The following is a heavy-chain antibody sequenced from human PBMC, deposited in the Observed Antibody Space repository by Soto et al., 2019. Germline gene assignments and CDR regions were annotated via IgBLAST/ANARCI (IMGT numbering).Heavy chain of an antibody. CDR3: AGLGYCSGGSCYSGDDLGFDY. V-gene: IGHV4-39*01. D-gene: IGHD2-15*01. CDR1: GGSISSSSYY. J-gene: IGHJ4*02. Sequence: SETLSLTCTVSGGSISSSSYYWGWIRQPPGKGLEWIGSIYYSGSTYYNPSLKSRVTISVDTSKNQFSLKLSSVTAADTAVYYCAGLGYCSGGSCYSGDDLGFDYWGQGTLVTVSS. CDR2: IYYSGST.